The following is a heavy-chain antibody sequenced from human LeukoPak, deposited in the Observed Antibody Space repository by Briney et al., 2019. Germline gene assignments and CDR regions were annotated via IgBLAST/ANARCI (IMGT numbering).Heavy chain of an antibody. Sequence: GGSLRLSCAASGFTFSSYAMHWVRQAPGKGLGWVAVISYEGSNKYYADSVKGRFTISRDNSKNTLYLQMNSLRAEDTAVYYCASGIDPYSSGWTGWYGDYFDYWRQGTLVSVSS. CDR1: GFTFSSYA. CDR3: ASGIDPYSSGWTGWYGDYFDY. CDR2: ISYEGSNK. V-gene: IGHV3-30-3*01. J-gene: IGHJ4*02. D-gene: IGHD6-19*01.